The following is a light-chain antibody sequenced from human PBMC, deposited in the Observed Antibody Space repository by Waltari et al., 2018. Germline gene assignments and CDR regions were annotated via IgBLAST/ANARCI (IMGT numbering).Light chain of an antibody. CDR3: CSYTGTATFLL. CDR1: TRDIGASNL. V-gene: IGLV2-23*02. CDR2: EAT. J-gene: IGLJ2*01. Sequence: QSALTQPASVSGSPGQSITISCTGTTRDIGASNLIYWYQQYPGRVPKLIIYEATNRPSWVSDRFSGSKSGNTASLTISGLLAEDEADYYCCSYTGTATFLLFGGGTKLTVL.